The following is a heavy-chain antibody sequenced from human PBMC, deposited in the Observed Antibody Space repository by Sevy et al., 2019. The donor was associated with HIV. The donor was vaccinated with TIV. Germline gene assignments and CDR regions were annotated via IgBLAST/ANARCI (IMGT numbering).Heavy chain of an antibody. CDR3: AKDINRGCDGVNCYSYYYDFYGLDV. Sequence: GGSLRLSCAASGFPFNDHAMHWVRQVPGKGLEWVSGISWNSRNIGDADSVKGRFTISRDNARHFVYLEMNSLRPEDTAFYYCAKDINRGCDGVNCYSYYYDFYGLDVWGQGTTVTVSS. CDR2: ISWNSRNI. CDR1: GFPFNDHA. D-gene: IGHD2-21*01. V-gene: IGHV3-9*01. J-gene: IGHJ6*02.